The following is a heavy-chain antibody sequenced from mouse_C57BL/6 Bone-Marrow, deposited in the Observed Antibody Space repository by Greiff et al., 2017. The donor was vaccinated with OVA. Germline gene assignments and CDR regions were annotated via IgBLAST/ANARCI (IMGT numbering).Heavy chain of an antibody. V-gene: IGHV1-59*01. CDR3: AGEGWPYWYFDV. CDR2: IDPSDSYT. D-gene: IGHD3-3*01. CDR1: GYTFTSYW. J-gene: IGHJ1*03. Sequence: VQLQQPGAELVRPGTSVKLSCKASGYTFTSYWMHWVKQRPGQGLEWIGVIDPSDSYTNYNQKFKGKATLTVDTSSSTAYMQLSSLTSEDSAVYYCAGEGWPYWYFDVWGTGTTVTVSS.